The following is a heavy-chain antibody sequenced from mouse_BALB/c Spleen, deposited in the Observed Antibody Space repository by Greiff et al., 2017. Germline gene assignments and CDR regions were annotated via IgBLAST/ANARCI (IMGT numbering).Heavy chain of an antibody. Sequence: LVEPGASVKIPCKASGYTFTDYNMDWVKQSHGKSLEWIGDINPNNGGTIYNQKFKGKATLTVDKSSSTAYMELRSLTSEDTAVYYCARDSSGYDYAMDYWGQGTSVIVSS. CDR2: INPNNGGT. CDR1: GYTFTDYN. CDR3: ARDSSGYDYAMDY. V-gene: IGHV1-18*01. D-gene: IGHD3-2*01. J-gene: IGHJ4*01.